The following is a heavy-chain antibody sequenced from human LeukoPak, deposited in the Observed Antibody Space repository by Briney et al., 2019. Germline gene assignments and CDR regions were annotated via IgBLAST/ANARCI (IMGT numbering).Heavy chain of an antibody. D-gene: IGHD2-2*01. Sequence: GGSLRLSCAASGFIFSSYVMSWVRQAPGKGLEWVSAISGSGGSTYYADSVRGRFTISRDNSKNTLYLQMNSLRAEDTAVYYCAKDIVVVPAAGDWFDPWGQGTLVTVSS. CDR3: AKDIVVVPAAGDWFDP. CDR2: ISGSGGST. J-gene: IGHJ5*02. V-gene: IGHV3-23*01. CDR1: GFIFSSYV.